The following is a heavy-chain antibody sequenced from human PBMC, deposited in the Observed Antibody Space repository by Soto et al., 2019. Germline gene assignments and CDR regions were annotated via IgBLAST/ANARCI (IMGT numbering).Heavy chain of an antibody. V-gene: IGHV3-9*01. D-gene: IGHD3-16*01. Sequence: EVQLVESGGGLEQPGRSLRLSCTVSGFIFEDFAMHWVRQAPGQGLEWVSGINWNGVNKGYAESVLGRFTISRDNPKNSLYLDMHYLRPDDTALYFCAKDVHRMGELWRYFQNWGQGTLVTVSS. CDR2: INWNGVNK. CDR1: GFIFEDFA. CDR3: AKDVHRMGELWRYFQN. J-gene: IGHJ1*01.